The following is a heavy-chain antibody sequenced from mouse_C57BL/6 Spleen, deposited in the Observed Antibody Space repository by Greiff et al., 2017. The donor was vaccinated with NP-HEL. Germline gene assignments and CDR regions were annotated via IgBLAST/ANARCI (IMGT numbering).Heavy chain of an antibody. CDR1: GFTFNTYA. Sequence: EVKLMESGGGLVQPKGSLKLSCAASGFTFNTYAMHWVRQAPGKGLEWVARIRSKSSNYATYYADSVKDRFTISRDDSQSMLYLQMNNLKTEDTAKYYGGRGETSLLPAWFAYWGQGTLVTVSA. J-gene: IGHJ3*01. CDR2: IRSKSSNYAT. D-gene: IGHD1-2*01. CDR3: GRGETSLLPAWFAY. V-gene: IGHV10-3*01.